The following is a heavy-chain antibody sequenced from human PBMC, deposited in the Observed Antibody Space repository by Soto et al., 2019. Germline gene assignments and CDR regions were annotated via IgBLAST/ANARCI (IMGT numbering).Heavy chain of an antibody. Sequence: QLQLQESGPGLVKPSETLSLTCTVSGGSISSSSYYWGWIRQPPGKGLEWIGSIYYSGSTYYNPSLKSRVSISGDTSTNQVSLKLSSVTAADTAVYYCASEKYGSGNDYWGQGTLVTVSS. D-gene: IGHD3-10*01. J-gene: IGHJ4*02. CDR3: ASEKYGSGNDY. CDR2: IYYSGST. CDR1: GGSISSSSYY. V-gene: IGHV4-39*01.